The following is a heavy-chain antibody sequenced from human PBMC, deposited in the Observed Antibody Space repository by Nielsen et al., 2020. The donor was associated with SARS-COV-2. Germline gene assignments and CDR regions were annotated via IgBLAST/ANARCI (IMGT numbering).Heavy chain of an antibody. J-gene: IGHJ4*02. D-gene: IGHD6-13*01. CDR2: INPSGGST. CDR3: ARDFAAAGTKVGY. CDR1: GYTFTSYY. Sequence: ASVKVSCKASGYTFTSYYMHWVRQAPGQGLEWMGIINPSGGSTSYAQKFQGRVTMTRDTSTSTVYMELSRLRSDDTAVYYCARDFAAAGTKVGYWGQGTLVTVSS. V-gene: IGHV1-46*01.